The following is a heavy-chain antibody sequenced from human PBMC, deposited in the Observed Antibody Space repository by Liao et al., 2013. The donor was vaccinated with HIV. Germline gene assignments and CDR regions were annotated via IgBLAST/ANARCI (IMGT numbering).Heavy chain of an antibody. J-gene: IGHJ3*01. Sequence: QLQLQESGPGPVKPSETLSLTCTVSGGSISSSSYYWGWIRQPPGKGLEWIGNIYYSGSTYYNPSLKSRVTISVDTSKNQFSLNLSSVTAADTAVYYCARGLLESAATRSDTFDVWDQGTLVTVSS. CDR1: GGSISSSSYY. D-gene: IGHD6-25*01. CDR3: ARGLLESAATRSDTFDV. CDR2: IYYSGST. V-gene: IGHV4-39*07.